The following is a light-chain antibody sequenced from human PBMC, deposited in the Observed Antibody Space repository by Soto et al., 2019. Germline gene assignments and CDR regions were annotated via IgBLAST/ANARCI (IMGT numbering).Light chain of an antibody. J-gene: IGKJ1*01. V-gene: IGKV3-15*01. CDR2: GPS. Sequence: ETVMTQSPATLSVSPGERATLSCRANQSVSSNLAWYQQKPGQAPRLLFYGPSTRATGIPARFSGSGSGTEFTLTISSLQSEDFAVYYCQQYNNWPRTFGQGTKVDIK. CDR1: QSVSSN. CDR3: QQYNNWPRT.